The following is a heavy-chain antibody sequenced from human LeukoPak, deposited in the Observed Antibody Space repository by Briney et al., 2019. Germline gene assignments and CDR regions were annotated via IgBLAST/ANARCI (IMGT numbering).Heavy chain of an antibody. Sequence: SETLSLTCAVYGGSFSGYYWSWIRQPPGKGLEWIGEINHSGSTNYNPSLKSRVTISVDTSKNQFSLKLSSVTAADTAVYYCARCGSSIVVVPAAINYYYYYGMDVWSQGTTVTVSS. CDR3: ARCGSSIVVVPAAINYYYYYGMDV. J-gene: IGHJ6*02. D-gene: IGHD2-2*02. CDR2: INHSGST. V-gene: IGHV4-34*01. CDR1: GGSFSGYY.